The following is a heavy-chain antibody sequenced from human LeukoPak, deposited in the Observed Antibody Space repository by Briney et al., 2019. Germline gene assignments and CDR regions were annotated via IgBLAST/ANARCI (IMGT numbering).Heavy chain of an antibody. CDR2: ISAYNGNT. V-gene: IGHV1-18*01. Sequence: ASVKVSCKASGYTFTSYGISWVRQAPGQGLEWMGWISAYNGNTNYAQKLQGRVTMTTDTSTSTAYMELRSLRSDDTAVYYCARDLKRFLEWLLPDYYYYYMDVWDKGTTVTVSS. J-gene: IGHJ6*03. CDR3: ARDLKRFLEWLLPDYYYYYMDV. CDR1: GYTFTSYG. D-gene: IGHD3-3*01.